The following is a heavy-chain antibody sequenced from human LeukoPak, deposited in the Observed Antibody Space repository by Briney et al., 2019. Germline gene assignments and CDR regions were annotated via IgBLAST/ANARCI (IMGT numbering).Heavy chain of an antibody. J-gene: IGHJ6*02. Sequence: GGSLRLSCAASGFTFSSYGMHWVRQAPGKGLEWVAGIWYYGSNKYYADSVKGRFTISRDNSKNTLYLQMDSLRAEDTAVYDCASDRQQLIGVYYYYYGMDVWGQGTTVTVSS. CDR1: GFTFSSYG. V-gene: IGHV3-33*01. CDR3: ASDRQQLIGVYYYYYGMDV. CDR2: IWYYGSNK. D-gene: IGHD6-13*01.